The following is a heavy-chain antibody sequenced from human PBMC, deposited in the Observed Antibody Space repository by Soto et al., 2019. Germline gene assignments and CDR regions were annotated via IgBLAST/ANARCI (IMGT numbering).Heavy chain of an antibody. CDR1: GYSFTSYW. V-gene: IGHV5-10-1*01. Sequence: LGESLKISCNGSGYSFTSYWISWVRQMPGKGLEWMGRIDPSDSYTNYSPSFQGHVTISADKSISTAYLQWSSLKASDTAMYYCATGYSSSYTSDYWGQGTLVTVSS. D-gene: IGHD6-13*01. J-gene: IGHJ4*02. CDR3: ATGYSSSYTSDY. CDR2: IDPSDSYT.